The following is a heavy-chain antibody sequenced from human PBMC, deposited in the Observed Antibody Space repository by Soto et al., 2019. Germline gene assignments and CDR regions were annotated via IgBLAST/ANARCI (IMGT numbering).Heavy chain of an antibody. V-gene: IGHV3-30-3*01. CDR2: ISYDGSNK. J-gene: IGHJ3*02. Sequence: QVQLVESGGGVVQPGRSLRLSCAASGFTFSSYAMHWVRQAPGKGLEWVAVISYDGSNKYYADSVKGRFTISRDNSKNTLYLQMNSLRAEDTAVYYCARGPEYCGGDCYWGAFDIWGQGTMVTVSS. CDR3: ARGPEYCGGDCYWGAFDI. D-gene: IGHD2-21*02. CDR1: GFTFSSYA.